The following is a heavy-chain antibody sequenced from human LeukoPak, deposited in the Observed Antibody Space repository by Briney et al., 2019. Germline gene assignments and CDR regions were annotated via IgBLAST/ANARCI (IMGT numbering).Heavy chain of an antibody. CDR2: INHSGST. V-gene: IGHV4-34*01. CDR1: GGSFSGYY. CDR3: ARLRIRGYCSSTSCYP. Sequence: PSETLSLTCAVYGGSFSGYYWSWIRQPPGKGLEWIGEINHSGSTNYNPSLKSRVTISVDTSKNQFSLKLSSVTAADTAMYYCARLRIRGYCSSTSCYPRGQGTLVTVSS. J-gene: IGHJ5*02. D-gene: IGHD2-2*01.